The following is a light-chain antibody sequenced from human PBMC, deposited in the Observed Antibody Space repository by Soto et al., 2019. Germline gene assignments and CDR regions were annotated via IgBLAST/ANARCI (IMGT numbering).Light chain of an antibody. J-gene: IGKJ3*01. Sequence: DNPMSQSPSSMSASVGDRVTITCRASQSISSYLNWYQQKPGKAPKLLIYAASSLQSGVPSRFSGSGSGTDFTLTISSLQPEDFATYYCQQSYSTPFTFGPGTKVDIK. CDR3: QQSYSTPFT. CDR2: AAS. CDR1: QSISSY. V-gene: IGKV1-39*01.